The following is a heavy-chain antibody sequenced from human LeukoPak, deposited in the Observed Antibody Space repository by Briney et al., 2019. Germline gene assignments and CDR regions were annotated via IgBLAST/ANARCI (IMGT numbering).Heavy chain of an antibody. Sequence: ASVKVSCKASGFTLTNYDINWVRQAPGQGLEWMGWMNPINGNTGYARKFQGRVTMTRDTSISTAYMELRSLTSEDTAIYYCVRDGEGVAISVNFWFDPWGQGALVTVSS. J-gene: IGHJ5*02. CDR3: VRDGEGVAISVNFWFDP. CDR2: MNPINGNT. CDR1: GFTLTNYD. V-gene: IGHV1-8*01. D-gene: IGHD3-10*01.